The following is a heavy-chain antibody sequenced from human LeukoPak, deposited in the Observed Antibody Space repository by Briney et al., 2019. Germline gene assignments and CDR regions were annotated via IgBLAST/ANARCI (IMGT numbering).Heavy chain of an antibody. J-gene: IGHJ6*03. CDR2: IRSKANSYAT. CDR1: GLTFRGSA. V-gene: IGHV3-73*01. CDR3: TRPPIYYDSSGYFSSRDYYYYYMDV. Sequence: GGPLTLLCGPSGLTFRGSAMHWLRQASGKGVEGVGCIRSKANSYATAYAASVKGRFTISRDDSKNTAYLQMNSLKTEDTAVYYCTRPPIYYDSSGYFSSRDYYYYYMDVWGKGTTVTVSS. D-gene: IGHD3-22*01.